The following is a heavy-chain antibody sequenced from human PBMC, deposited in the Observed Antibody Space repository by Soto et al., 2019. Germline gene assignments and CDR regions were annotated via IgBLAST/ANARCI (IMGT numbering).Heavy chain of an antibody. J-gene: IGHJ3*02. CDR3: ARAPYNLHGLDI. CDR2: ISKSGSTI. CDR1: GFNLSSYE. Sequence: PGGSLRLSCAASGFNLSSYEMNWVHQAPGKGLEWISYISKSGSTIYYADSVEGRFTISRENAKNSMDLQINSLRTEDTAVYYCARAPYNLHGLDIWGQGTMVTV. D-gene: IGHD1-1*01. V-gene: IGHV3-48*03.